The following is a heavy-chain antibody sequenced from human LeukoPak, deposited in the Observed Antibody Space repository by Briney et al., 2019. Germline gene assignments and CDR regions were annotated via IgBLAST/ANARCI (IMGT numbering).Heavy chain of an antibody. V-gene: IGHV3-21*01. Sequence: GGSLRLSCAASGFTFSSYSMNWVRQAPGKGLEWVSSISSSSSYIYYADSVKGRFTISRDNAKNSLYLQMNSLRVEDTAVYYCARDAIAAAGYGMDVWGQGTTVTVSS. CDR1: GFTFSSYS. CDR3: ARDAIAAAGYGMDV. CDR2: ISSSSSYI. J-gene: IGHJ6*02. D-gene: IGHD6-13*01.